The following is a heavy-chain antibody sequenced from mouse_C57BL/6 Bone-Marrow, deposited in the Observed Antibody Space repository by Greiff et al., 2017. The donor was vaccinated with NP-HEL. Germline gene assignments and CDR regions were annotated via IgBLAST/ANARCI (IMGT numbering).Heavy chain of an antibody. CDR3: ARDQGLAYYFDY. D-gene: IGHD3-2*02. Sequence: DVKLVESEGGLVQPGSSMKLSCTASGFTFSDYYMAWVRQVPEKGLEWVANINYDGSSTYYLDSLKSRFIISRDNAKNILYLQMSSLKSEDTATYYCARDQGLAYYFDYWGQGTTLTVSS. CDR2: INYDGSST. J-gene: IGHJ2*01. CDR1: GFTFSDYY. V-gene: IGHV5-16*01.